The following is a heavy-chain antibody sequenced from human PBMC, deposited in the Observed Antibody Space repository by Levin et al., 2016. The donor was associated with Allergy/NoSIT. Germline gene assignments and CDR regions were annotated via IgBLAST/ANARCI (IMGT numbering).Heavy chain of an antibody. J-gene: IGHJ6*02. CDR2: IYSGGTT. D-gene: IGHD6-19*01. CDR3: GRWDVAGYYHYGMDV. V-gene: IGHV3-66*01. Sequence: WIRQPPGKGLEWVSLIYSGGTTYYGDSVKGRFTISRDNSQNMLYLQMNSLRAEDTAVYYCGRWDVAGYYHYGMDVWGQGTTVTVSS.